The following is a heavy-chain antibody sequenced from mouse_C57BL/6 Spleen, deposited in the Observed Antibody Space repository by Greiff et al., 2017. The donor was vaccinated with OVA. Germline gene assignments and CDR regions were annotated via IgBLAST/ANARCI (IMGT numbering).Heavy chain of an antibody. Sequence: EVKLMESGGGLVQPGGSMKLSCVASGFTFSNYWMNWVRQSPEKGLEWVAQIRLKSDNYATHYAESVKGRFTISRDDSKSSVYLQMNNLRAEDTGIYYCTGHSTLDYWGQGTTLTVSS. CDR2: IRLKSDNYAT. V-gene: IGHV6-3*01. D-gene: IGHD2-5*01. CDR3: TGHSTLDY. CDR1: GFTFSNYW. J-gene: IGHJ2*01.